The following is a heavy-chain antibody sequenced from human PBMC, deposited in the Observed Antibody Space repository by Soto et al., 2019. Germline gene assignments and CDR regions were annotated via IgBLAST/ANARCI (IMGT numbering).Heavy chain of an antibody. CDR1: GFTFDDYA. J-gene: IGHJ4*02. V-gene: IGHV3-9*01. CDR3: ARGGPRSSGYDPFDY. CDR2: INWNSDTI. Sequence: PGGSLRLSCTASGFTFDDYAMHWVLQAPWKGLEWVSGINWNSDTIGYADSVKGRFTISRDTAKNTLYLQMNSLRAEDTAVYYCARGGPRSSGYDPFDYWGQGTLVTVSS. D-gene: IGHD3-22*01.